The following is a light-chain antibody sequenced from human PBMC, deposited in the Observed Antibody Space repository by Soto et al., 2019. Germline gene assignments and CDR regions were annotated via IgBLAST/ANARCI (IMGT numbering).Light chain of an antibody. J-gene: IGLJ1*01. Sequence: SYELTQPPSVSVAPGKTARITCGGNNIGSKSVHWYQQKPGQAPVLVIYYDSDRPSGIPERFSGSNSGNTATLTISRVEAGDEADYYCQVWDSSSDHLYVFGTGNEVTVL. CDR2: YDS. CDR1: NIGSKS. V-gene: IGLV3-21*04. CDR3: QVWDSSSDHLYV.